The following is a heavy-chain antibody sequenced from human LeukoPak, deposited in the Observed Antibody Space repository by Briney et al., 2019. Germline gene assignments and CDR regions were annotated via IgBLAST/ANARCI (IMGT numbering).Heavy chain of an antibody. V-gene: IGHV4-34*01. CDR2: INHSGST. CDR1: GGSFSGYY. CDR3: ARPAYSSSSWSDYFDY. J-gene: IGHJ4*02. D-gene: IGHD6-6*01. Sequence: MPSETLSLTCAVYGGSFSGYYWSWIRQPPGKGLEWIGEINHSGSTNYNPSLKSRVTISVDTSKNQFSLKLSSVTAADTAVYYCARPAYSSSSWSDYFDYWGQGTLVTVSS.